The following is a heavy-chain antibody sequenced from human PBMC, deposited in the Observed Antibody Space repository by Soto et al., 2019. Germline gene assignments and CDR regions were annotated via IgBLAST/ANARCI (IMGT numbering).Heavy chain of an antibody. CDR3: ARSYRRYCSGGSCYSYYYYYMDV. V-gene: IGHV4-59*01. D-gene: IGHD2-15*01. CDR1: GGSISSDY. J-gene: IGHJ6*03. CDR2: IDYSVST. Sequence: QVQLQESGPGLVKPSETLSLTCTVSGGSISSDYWSWIRKPPGQGLEWIGDIDYSVSTNYNPSRKTRVTISVDTSKNQFALKLSSVTAADTDVYYCARSYRRYCSGGSCYSYYYYYMDVWGKGTTVTVSS.